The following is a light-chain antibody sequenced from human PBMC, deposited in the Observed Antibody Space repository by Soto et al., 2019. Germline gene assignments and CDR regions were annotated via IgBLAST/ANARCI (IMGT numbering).Light chain of an antibody. V-gene: IGLV1-47*01. CDR2: RNS. Sequence: SVLTRAASGYSADGERGPISYYGRISNIGSNYVYWYQQLPGTAPELLIYRNSQRSSGVPDRFSVAKSGTSASLVISGLRFEDEAEDYCVAWEDSLCGPVFGTGTKVTVL. CDR3: VAWEDSLCGPV. J-gene: IGLJ1*01. CDR1: ISNIGSNY.